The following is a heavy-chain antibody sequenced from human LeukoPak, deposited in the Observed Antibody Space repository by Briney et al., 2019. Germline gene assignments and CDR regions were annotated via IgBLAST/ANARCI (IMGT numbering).Heavy chain of an antibody. CDR2: INSDGSST. Sequence: GGPLRLSCAASGFTFSRHWMHWVRQAPGKGLVWVSRINSDGSSTSYADSVKGRFTISRDNAKNTLYLQMNSLRAEDTAVYYCARDRGSTDFDYWGQGTLVTVSS. J-gene: IGHJ4*02. D-gene: IGHD3-10*01. CDR1: GFTFSRHW. V-gene: IGHV3-74*01. CDR3: ARDRGSTDFDY.